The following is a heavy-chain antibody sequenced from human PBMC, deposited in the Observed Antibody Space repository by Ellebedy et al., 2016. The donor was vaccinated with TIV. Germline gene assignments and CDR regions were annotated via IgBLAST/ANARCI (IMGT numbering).Heavy chain of an antibody. V-gene: IGHV3-43*02. CDR3: ANNRYGAPTY. CDR1: GFTFSSYA. J-gene: IGHJ4*02. D-gene: IGHD4-17*01. CDR2: ISDIGGST. Sequence: PGGSLRLSCAASGFTFSSYAMSWVRQAPGKGLEWVSTISDIGGSTYYADSVKGRFTISRDNSKNSLYLQMNSLRTEDTALYYCANNRYGAPTYWGQGTLVTVSS.